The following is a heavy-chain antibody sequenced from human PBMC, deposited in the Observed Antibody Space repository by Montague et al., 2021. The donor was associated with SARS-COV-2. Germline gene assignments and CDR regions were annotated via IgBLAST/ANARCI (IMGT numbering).Heavy chain of an antibody. CDR1: GGSLSSYY. CDR2: VYYNGNT. CDR3: ARGSKWSHYFDY. J-gene: IGHJ4*02. Sequence: SETLSLTCNVSGGSLSSYYWSWIRQPPGKGLEWIGYVYYNGNTNXXPSLKSRITLSVDTSKNHFSLKVSSVTAADTAVYYCARGSKWSHYFDYWGQGTLVTVSS. V-gene: IGHV4-59*01. D-gene: IGHD2-15*01.